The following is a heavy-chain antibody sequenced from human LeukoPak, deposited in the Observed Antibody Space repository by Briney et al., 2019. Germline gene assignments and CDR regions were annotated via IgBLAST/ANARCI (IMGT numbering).Heavy chain of an antibody. Sequence: GGSLRLSCAASGFTVSSKYMNWVRQAPGKGLEWVSAIYSGGSTKYADSVKGRFTISRDNSKNTLYLQMNSLRADDTAVYYCIYGYTLDFWGQGTLVTVSS. V-gene: IGHV3-53*01. CDR2: IYSGGST. CDR3: IYGYTLDF. CDR1: GFTVSSKY. J-gene: IGHJ4*02. D-gene: IGHD5-18*01.